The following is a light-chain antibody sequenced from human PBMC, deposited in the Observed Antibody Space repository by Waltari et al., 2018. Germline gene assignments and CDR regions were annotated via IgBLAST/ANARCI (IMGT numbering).Light chain of an antibody. CDR1: SSNIGNDY. CDR3: GTWDTSLSALI. J-gene: IGLJ2*01. Sequence: QSVLTQPPSVSAAPGQKVTISCSGSSSNIGNDYVSWYQQLPGTAPKLFIYENNKRPSGMTDRCSGSKSGTSATLGITGLQTGDEADYYCGTWDTSLSALIFGGGTKLTVL. V-gene: IGLV1-51*02. CDR2: ENN.